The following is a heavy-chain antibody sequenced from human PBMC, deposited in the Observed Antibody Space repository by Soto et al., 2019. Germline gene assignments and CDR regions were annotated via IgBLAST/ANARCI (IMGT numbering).Heavy chain of an antibody. Sequence: QVQLLESGGGVVQPGRSLRLSCAASGFTFSSYGMHWVRQAPGKGLEWVAVISYDGSNKYYADSVKGRFTISRDNSKNTLYLQMNSLRAEDTAVYYCAKDLQGVDYWGQGTLVTVSS. D-gene: IGHD4-4*01. J-gene: IGHJ4*02. CDR3: AKDLQGVDY. CDR1: GFTFSSYG. V-gene: IGHV3-30*18. CDR2: ISYDGSNK.